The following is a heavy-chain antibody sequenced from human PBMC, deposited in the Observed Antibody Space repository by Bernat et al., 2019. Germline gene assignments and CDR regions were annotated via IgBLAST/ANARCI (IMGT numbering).Heavy chain of an antibody. V-gene: IGHV1-18*01. CDR2: ISAYNGPT. Sequence: QVQLVQSGAEVKKPGASVKVSCKASGYSFTSYGISWVRQAPGQGLEWVAWISAYNGPTSYAQSVQGRVTMTTDTSTSTAYMELRSLTSDDTAVYYCARDWYYGSGRTTPFEYWGQGTLVTVSS. D-gene: IGHD3-10*01. CDR3: ARDWYYGSGRTTPFEY. CDR1: GYSFTSYG. J-gene: IGHJ4*02.